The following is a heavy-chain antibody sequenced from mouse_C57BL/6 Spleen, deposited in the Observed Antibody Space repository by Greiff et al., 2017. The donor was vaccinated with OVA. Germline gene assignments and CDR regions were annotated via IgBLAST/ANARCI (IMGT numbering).Heavy chain of an antibody. CDR3: AREDLAWFAY. V-gene: IGHV3-6*01. J-gene: IGHJ3*01. Sequence: ESGPGLVKPSQSLSLTCSVTGYSITSGYYWNWIRQFPGNKLEWMGYISYDGSNNYNPSLKNRISITRDTSKNQFFLKLNSVTTEDTATYYCAREDLAWFAYWGQGTLVTVSA. CDR1: GYSITSGYY. CDR2: ISYDGSN.